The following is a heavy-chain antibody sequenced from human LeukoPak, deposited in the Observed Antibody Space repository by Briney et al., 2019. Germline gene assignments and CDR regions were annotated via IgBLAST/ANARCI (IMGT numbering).Heavy chain of an antibody. CDR3: ARENFYDSSGYYYELDWSGLYYYYYGMDV. V-gene: IGHV6-1*01. CDR1: GDSVSSNSAA. J-gene: IGHJ6*02. D-gene: IGHD3-22*01. Sequence: SQTLSLTCAISGDSVSSNSAAWNWIRQSPSRGLEWLGRTYYRSKWYNDYAVSVKSRITINPDTSKNQFSLQLNSVTPEDTAVYYCARENFYDSSGYYYELDWSGLYYYYYGMDVWGQGTTVTVSS. CDR2: TYYRSKWYN.